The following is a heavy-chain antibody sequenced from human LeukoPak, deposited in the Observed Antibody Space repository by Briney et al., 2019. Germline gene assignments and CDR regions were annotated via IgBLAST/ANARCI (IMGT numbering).Heavy chain of an antibody. D-gene: IGHD3-22*01. CDR1: GGSISSYY. V-gene: IGHV4-59*01. CDR2: IYYSGST. Sequence: SETLSLTCTVSGGSISSYYWSWIRQPPGKGLEWIGYIYYSGSTNYNPSLKSRVTISVDTSKNQFSLKLSSVTAADTAVYYCVREGGYYDSSGTEYFQHWGQGTLVTVSS. CDR3: VREGGYYDSSGTEYFQH. J-gene: IGHJ1*01.